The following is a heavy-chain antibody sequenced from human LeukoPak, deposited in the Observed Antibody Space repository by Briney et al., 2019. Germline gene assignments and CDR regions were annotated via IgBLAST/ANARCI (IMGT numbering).Heavy chain of an antibody. CDR3: ARERIQLWLLGVWDRY. CDR2: ISYDGSNK. V-gene: IGHV3-30*04. CDR1: GFTFSSYA. D-gene: IGHD5-18*01. J-gene: IGHJ4*02. Sequence: PGGSLRLSCAASGFTFSSYAMHWVRQAPGKGLEGVAVISYDGSNKYYADSVKGRFTISRDNSKSTLYLQMNSLRAEDTAVYYCARERIQLWLLGVWDRYWGQGTLVTVSS.